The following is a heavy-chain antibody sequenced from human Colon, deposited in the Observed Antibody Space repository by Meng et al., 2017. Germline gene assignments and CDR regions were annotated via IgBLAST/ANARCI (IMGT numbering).Heavy chain of an antibody. CDR3: ARDRLNYWFDP. V-gene: IGHV1-18*01. J-gene: IGHJ5*02. Sequence: VQLEQSGAEVKKPGASVKVSCKTSGYSFTNYDIGWVRQAPGQGLEWVGSITPYNGNAKSSQKFQGRVTMTTDTSTSTAYLELRSLRSDDTAVYFCARDRLNYWFDPWGQGTLVTASS. D-gene: IGHD5-24*01. CDR1: GYSFTNYD. CDR2: ITPYNGNA.